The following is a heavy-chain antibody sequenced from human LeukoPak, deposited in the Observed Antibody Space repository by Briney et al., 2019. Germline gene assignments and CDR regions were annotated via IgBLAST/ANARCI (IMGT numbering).Heavy chain of an antibody. CDR3: ARRELGYCSGGSCYSSSFDY. CDR2: IYYSGST. J-gene: IGHJ4*02. V-gene: IGHV4-59*01. Sequence: SETLSLTCTVSGGSISSYYWSWIRQPPGKGLEWIGYIYYSGSTNYNPSLKSRVTISVDTSKNQFSLKLSSVTAADTAVYYCARRELGYCSGGSCYSSSFDYWGQGTLVTVSS. CDR1: GGSISSYY. D-gene: IGHD2-15*01.